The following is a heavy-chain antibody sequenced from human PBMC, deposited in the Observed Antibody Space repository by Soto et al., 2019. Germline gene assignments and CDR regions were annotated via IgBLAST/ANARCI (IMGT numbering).Heavy chain of an antibody. CDR3: ARDRRLELPGGALEYFDY. V-gene: IGHV1-18*01. Sequence: ASVKVSCKASGYTFTSYGISWVRQAPGQGLEWMGWISAYNGNTNYAQKLQGRLTMTTDTSTSTAYMELRSLRSDDTAVYYCARDRRLELPGGALEYFDYWGQGTLVTVSS. D-gene: IGHD1-7*01. CDR1: GYTFTSYG. CDR2: ISAYNGNT. J-gene: IGHJ4*02.